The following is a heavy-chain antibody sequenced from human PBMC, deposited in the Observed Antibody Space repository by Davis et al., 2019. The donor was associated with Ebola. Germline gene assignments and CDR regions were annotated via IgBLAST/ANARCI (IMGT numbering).Heavy chain of an antibody. CDR2: INPSGGST. Sequence: ASVKVSCKASGYTFTSYYMHWVRQAPGQGLEWMGIINPSGGSTSHAQKFQGRVTMTRDTSTSTVYMELSSLRSEDTAVYYCARDDRYNWNGRYYYYYGMDVWGQGTTVTVSS. D-gene: IGHD1-1*01. CDR3: ARDDRYNWNGRYYYYYGMDV. V-gene: IGHV1-46*01. J-gene: IGHJ6*02. CDR1: GYTFTSYY.